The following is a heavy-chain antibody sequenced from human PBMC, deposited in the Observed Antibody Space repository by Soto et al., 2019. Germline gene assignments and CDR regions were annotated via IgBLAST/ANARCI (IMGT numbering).Heavy chain of an antibody. J-gene: IGHJ4*02. Sequence: EVQLVESGGGLVQPGRSLRLSCAASGFTFDDYAMHWVRQAPGKGLEWVSGISWNSGSIGYADSVKGRFTISRDNAKNSLYLQMNRLRAEDTALYYCAKAAGMTTVTTSDYWGQGTLVTVSS. CDR2: ISWNSGSI. V-gene: IGHV3-9*01. D-gene: IGHD4-17*01. CDR3: AKAAGMTTVTTSDY. CDR1: GFTFDDYA.